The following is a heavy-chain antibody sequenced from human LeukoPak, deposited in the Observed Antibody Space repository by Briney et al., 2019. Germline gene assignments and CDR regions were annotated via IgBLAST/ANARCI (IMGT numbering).Heavy chain of an antibody. J-gene: IGHJ4*02. D-gene: IGHD5-12*01. CDR2: ITYSGST. CDR1: GGSISSDDYY. CDR3: ARGGVGGYDYFDS. Sequence: SETLSLTCTVSGGSISSDDYYWIWIRQPPGKGLEWIGHITYSGSTDYSPSLRRRVTMSVDTSKNQFSLKLTSVTAAETAMYFCARGGVGGYDYFDSWGQGTLVAVSS. V-gene: IGHV4-30-4*01.